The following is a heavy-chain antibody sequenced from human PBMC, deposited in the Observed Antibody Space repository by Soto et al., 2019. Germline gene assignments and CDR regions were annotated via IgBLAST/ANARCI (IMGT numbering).Heavy chain of an antibody. CDR1: GYTFSTYY. CDR2: INPSGDTT. D-gene: IGHD3-22*01. V-gene: IGHV1-46*01. CDR3: SGHPFPYDINVFDI. J-gene: IGHJ3*02. Sequence: QVQLMQSGAEVKKPGASVKASCKASGYTFSTYYMHWLRQAPGQGFEWMGVINPSGDTTIYAQKSQGRVTMTRDRSTTAYYRALSSLRSEDTAVYHCSGHPFPYDINVFDIWGQGTMVTVSS.